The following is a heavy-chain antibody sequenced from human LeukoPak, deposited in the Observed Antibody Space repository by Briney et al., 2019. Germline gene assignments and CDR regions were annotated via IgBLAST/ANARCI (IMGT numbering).Heavy chain of an antibody. V-gene: IGHV4-34*01. CDR1: GGSFSGYY. CDR2: INHSGST. J-gene: IGHJ5*02. Sequence: SETLSLTCAVYGGSFSGYYWSWIRQPPGKGLEWIGEINHSGSTNYNPSLKSRVTMSVDTSKNQFSLKLSSVTAADTAVYYCAREVRGSGSYFVRGFDPWGQGTLVTVSS. D-gene: IGHD3-10*01. CDR3: AREVRGSGSYFVRGFDP.